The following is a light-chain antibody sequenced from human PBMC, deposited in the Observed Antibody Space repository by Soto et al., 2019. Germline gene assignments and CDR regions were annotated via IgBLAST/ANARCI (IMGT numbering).Light chain of an antibody. CDR3: LLSFSGAYVV. Sequence: VVTQEPSLTVSPGGTVTLTCGSNSGVVSGGHYPCWFQQKPGQAPRTLIYETSLKHPWTPARFSGSLLGGKAALTLSGAQPEDEAEYYCLLSFSGAYVVFGGGTKLTVL. V-gene: IGLV7-46*01. J-gene: IGLJ3*02. CDR1: SGVVSGGHY. CDR2: ETS.